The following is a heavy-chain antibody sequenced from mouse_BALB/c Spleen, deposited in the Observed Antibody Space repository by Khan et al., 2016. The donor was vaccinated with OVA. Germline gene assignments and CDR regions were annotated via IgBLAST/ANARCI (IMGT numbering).Heavy chain of an antibody. Sequence: VQLQESGAELVGPGTSVKVSCKASGYAFTSYLIEWVNQRPGQGLEWIGLLNPGNGLTNYNEKFRGKATLTADTSSTTAYMQFSSLTSDDSAVSCCARSQLVLRFDSWGHGTTLTVSS. V-gene: IGHV1-54*01. CDR3: ARSQLVLRFDS. CDR1: GYAFTSYL. D-gene: IGHD3-1*01. J-gene: IGHJ2*01. CDR2: LNPGNGLT.